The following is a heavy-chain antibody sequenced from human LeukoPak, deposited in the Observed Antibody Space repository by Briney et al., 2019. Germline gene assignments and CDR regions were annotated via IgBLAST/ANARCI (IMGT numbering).Heavy chain of an antibody. Sequence: RSLRLTCTTSGFSCGGYLMGWVRQAPGKGLECVGFIRSKAFGGTTEYAASVEGRFTISRDDSRSIAYLQMNSLKTEDTAVYYCARVRSHDIWSGYSRWGEGTLVTVSS. CDR1: GFSCGGYL. J-gene: IGHJ4*02. CDR2: IRSKAFGGTT. CDR3: ARVRSHDIWSGYSR. V-gene: IGHV3-49*04. D-gene: IGHD3-3*01.